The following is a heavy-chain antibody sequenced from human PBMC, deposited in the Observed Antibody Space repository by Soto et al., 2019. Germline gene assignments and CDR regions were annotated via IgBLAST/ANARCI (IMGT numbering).Heavy chain of an antibody. CDR2: IYYSGST. Sequence: SETLSLTCTVSGGSISSSSYYWGWIRQPPGKGLEWIGSIYYSGSTYYNPSLKSRVTISVDTSKNQFSLKLSSVTAADTAVYYCARLPPNNWFDPWGQGTLVTVS. J-gene: IGHJ5*02. CDR3: ARLPPNNWFDP. V-gene: IGHV4-39*01. CDR1: GGSISSSSYY.